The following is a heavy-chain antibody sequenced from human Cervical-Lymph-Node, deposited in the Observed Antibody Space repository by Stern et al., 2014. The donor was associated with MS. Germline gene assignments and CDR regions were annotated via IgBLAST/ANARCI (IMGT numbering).Heavy chain of an antibody. Sequence: MQLAESGAEVKKPGASVKVSCKVSGYTLSEISMHWVRQAPGNGLEWMGGFDPEHGETRYAQKFQGRVTMAEDRSTDTAYMELSSLRSEDTAVYYCATHRGRVTYYYGMDVWGQGTTVTVSS. D-gene: IGHD2-21*02. CDR2: FDPEHGET. J-gene: IGHJ6*02. CDR1: GYTLSEIS. V-gene: IGHV1-24*01. CDR3: ATHRGRVTYYYGMDV.